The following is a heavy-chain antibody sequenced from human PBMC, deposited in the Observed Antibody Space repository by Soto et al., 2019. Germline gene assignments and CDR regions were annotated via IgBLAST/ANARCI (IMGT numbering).Heavy chain of an antibody. J-gene: IGHJ6*02. D-gene: IGHD2-21*02. Sequence: QITLKESGPTLVKPTQHLTLTCTFSVFALTYIGAGVGWIRQPPGKALERLALVYWDDDERYNPSLRSRLTISEDTVKKHVVLTMTNKAPVDTATYYCVQSRCGRACLTFYSSHAYYGFDVWGQGTTVTVSS. CDR3: VQSRCGRACLTFYSSHAYYGFDV. V-gene: IGHV2-5*02. CDR2: VYWDDDE. CDR1: VFALTYIGAG.